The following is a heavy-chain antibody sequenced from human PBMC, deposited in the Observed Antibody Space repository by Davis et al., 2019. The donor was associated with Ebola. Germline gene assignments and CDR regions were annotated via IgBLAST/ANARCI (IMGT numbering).Heavy chain of an antibody. J-gene: IGHJ4*02. D-gene: IGHD1-26*01. V-gene: IGHV1-8*01. Sequence: ASVKVSCKASGYTFTSYDINWVRQATGQGLEWMGWMNPNSGNTGYAQKFQGRVTITADKSTSTAYMELSSLRSEDTAVYYCARGVGATDYWGQGTLVTVSS. CDR3: ARGVGATDY. CDR2: MNPNSGNT. CDR1: GYTFTSYD.